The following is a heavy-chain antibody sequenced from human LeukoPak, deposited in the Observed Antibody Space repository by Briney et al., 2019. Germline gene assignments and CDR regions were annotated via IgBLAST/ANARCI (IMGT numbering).Heavy chain of an antibody. CDR1: GFTFSSYA. CDR3: ARCNTIFGVVIIPFLGY. V-gene: IGHV3-30-3*01. J-gene: IGHJ4*02. CDR2: ISYDGSNK. D-gene: IGHD3-3*01. Sequence: GGSLRLSCAASGFTFSSYAMHRVRQAPGKGLEWVAVISYDGSNKYYADSVKGRFTISRDNSKNTLYLQMNSLRAEDTAVYYCARCNTIFGVVIIPFLGYWGQGTLVTVSS.